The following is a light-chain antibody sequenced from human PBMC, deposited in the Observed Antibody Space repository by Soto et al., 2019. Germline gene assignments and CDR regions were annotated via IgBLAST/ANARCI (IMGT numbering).Light chain of an antibody. CDR3: QQYNNWPIT. V-gene: IGKV3-15*01. Sequence: EIVLTQSPATLSLSPGERATLSCRASQSVRSSLAWYQHKPGQAPRLLIYGASTRATAIPARFTGSGSGTEFTLTISSXQSEDFAVYYCQQYNNWPITFGPGTRLETK. CDR1: QSVRSS. CDR2: GAS. J-gene: IGKJ5*01.